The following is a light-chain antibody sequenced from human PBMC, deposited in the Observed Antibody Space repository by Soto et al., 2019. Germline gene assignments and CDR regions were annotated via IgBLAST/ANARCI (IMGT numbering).Light chain of an antibody. V-gene: IGKV1-5*03. J-gene: IGKJ4*01. Sequence: DIQMTQSPSTLSASVGDRVTIACRASQNIGDWLAWYQQKPGKAPNLLIYKASTLESGVPSRFSGSGSGTEFTLAISSLQPEDFATYCCQQYNDLSTFGGGTKLDIK. CDR3: QQYNDLST. CDR2: KAS. CDR1: QNIGDW.